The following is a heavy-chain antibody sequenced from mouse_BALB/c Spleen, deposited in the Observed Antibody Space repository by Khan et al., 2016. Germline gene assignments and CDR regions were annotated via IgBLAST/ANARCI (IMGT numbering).Heavy chain of an antibody. CDR3: ARYQLYFDY. D-gene: IGHD3-3*01. CDR2: ISSGGGNT. J-gene: IGHJ2*01. Sequence: EVELVESGGGLVKPGGSLKLSCAASGFTFSSYTMSWVRQTPEKRLEWVATISSGGGNTYYPDSVKGRFTISSDNAKNNPYLQMSSLRSEDTALYYCARYQLYFDYWGQGTTLTVSS. V-gene: IGHV5-9*03. CDR1: GFTFSSYT.